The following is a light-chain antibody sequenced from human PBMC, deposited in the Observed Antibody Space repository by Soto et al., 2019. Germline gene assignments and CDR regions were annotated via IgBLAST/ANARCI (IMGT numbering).Light chain of an antibody. Sequence: DIQMTQSPSSLSASVGDRVTFTCRASQGIANDLAWYQQKPTKAPQRLIYAASSLQSGVPSRFSGSGAGTEFTLTISRLQPEDFGTYYCLQHNSYPLTFGGGTTVEI. CDR3: LQHNSYPLT. V-gene: IGKV1-17*01. CDR2: AAS. J-gene: IGKJ4*01. CDR1: QGIAND.